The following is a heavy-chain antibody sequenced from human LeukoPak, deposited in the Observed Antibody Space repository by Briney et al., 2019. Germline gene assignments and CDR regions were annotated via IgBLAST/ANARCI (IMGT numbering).Heavy chain of an antibody. D-gene: IGHD3-22*01. J-gene: IGHJ4*02. CDR2: INAGNGNT. CDR1: GYTFTSYA. Sequence: ASVKVSCKASGYTFTSYAMHWVRQAPGQRLEWMGWINAGNGNTKYSQKFQGGVTITRDTSASTAYMELSSLRSEDTAVYYCARQHYYDSSGYYDYWGQGPLVTVSS. V-gene: IGHV1-3*01. CDR3: ARQHYYDSSGYYDY.